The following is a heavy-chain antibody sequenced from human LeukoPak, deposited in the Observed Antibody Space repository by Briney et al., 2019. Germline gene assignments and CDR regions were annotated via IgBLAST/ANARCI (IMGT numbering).Heavy chain of an antibody. Sequence: SLRLSCAASGFTFDDYAMHWVRQAPGKGLEWVSGISWNSGSIGYADSVKGRFTISRDNAKNPLYLQMNSLRAEDTALYYCAKGAYYDSSGYYWAYFDYWGQGTLVTVSS. D-gene: IGHD3-22*01. CDR1: GFTFDDYA. CDR3: AKGAYYDSSGYYWAYFDY. CDR2: ISWNSGSI. V-gene: IGHV3-9*01. J-gene: IGHJ4*02.